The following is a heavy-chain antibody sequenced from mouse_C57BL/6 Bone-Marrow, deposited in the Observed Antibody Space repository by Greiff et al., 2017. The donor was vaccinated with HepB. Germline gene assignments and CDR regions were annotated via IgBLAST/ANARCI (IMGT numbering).Heavy chain of an antibody. J-gene: IGHJ2*01. CDR2: IYPRSGNT. V-gene: IGHV1-81*01. CDR3: ARPNWDCFFDY. Sequence: QVQLQQSGAELARPGASVKLSCKASGYTFTSYGISWVKQSTGQGLEWIGEIYPRSGNTYYNEKVKGKATLTADKSSSTAYMELRSLTSEDSAVYFCARPNWDCFFDYWGQGTTLTVSS. D-gene: IGHD4-1*01. CDR1: GYTFTSYG.